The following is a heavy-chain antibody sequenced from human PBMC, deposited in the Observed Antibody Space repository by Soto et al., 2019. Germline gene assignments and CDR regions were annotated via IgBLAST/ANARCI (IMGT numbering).Heavy chain of an antibody. V-gene: IGHV3-7*05. CDR3: ARSPGSGYYWSMDYYYGMDV. CDR2: IKQDGSEK. CDR1: GFTFSSYW. Sequence: EVQLVESGGGLVQPGGSLRLSCAASGFTFSSYWMSWVRQAPGKGLEWVANIKQDGSEKYYVDSVKGRFTISRDNAKNSLYLQMNSLRAEDTAVYYCARSPGSGYYWSMDYYYGMDVWGQGTTVTVSS. D-gene: IGHD3-3*01. J-gene: IGHJ6*02.